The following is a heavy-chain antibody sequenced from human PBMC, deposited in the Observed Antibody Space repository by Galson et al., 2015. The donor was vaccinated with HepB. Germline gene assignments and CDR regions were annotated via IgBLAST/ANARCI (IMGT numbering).Heavy chain of an antibody. CDR1: GGSISSSSYY. Sequence: ETLSLTCTVSGGSISSSSYYWGWIRQPPGKGLEWIGSIYYSGSTYYNPSLKSRVTISVDTSKNQFSLKLSSVTAADTAVYYCAREFLSGSYSHDAFDIWGQGTMVTVSS. CDR2: IYYSGST. D-gene: IGHD3-10*01. J-gene: IGHJ3*02. CDR3: AREFLSGSYSHDAFDI. V-gene: IGHV4-39*07.